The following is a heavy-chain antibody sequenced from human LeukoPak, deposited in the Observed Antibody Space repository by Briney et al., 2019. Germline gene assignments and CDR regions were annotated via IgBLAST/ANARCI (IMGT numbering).Heavy chain of an antibody. V-gene: IGHV3-23*01. J-gene: IGHJ4*02. Sequence: PGGSLRLSCAGSGFIFSSYAVSWVRQAPGKGLEWVSVIGGSGADTFYAESVKGRFTISRDNSKNTLYLQMNSLRAEDTAVYYCAKSEIVGATRGSEFDYWGQGTLVTVSS. CDR3: AKSEIVGATRGSEFDY. D-gene: IGHD1-26*01. CDR2: IGGSGADT. CDR1: GFIFSSYA.